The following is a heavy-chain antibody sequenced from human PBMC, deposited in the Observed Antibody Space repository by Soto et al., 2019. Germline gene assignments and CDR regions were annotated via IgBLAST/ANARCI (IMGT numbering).Heavy chain of an antibody. CDR3: ARDDPLKRPNWNYVSGGVWMDV. V-gene: IGHV3-21*01. CDR1: GFTFSSYS. CDR2: ISSSSSYI. J-gene: IGHJ6*02. D-gene: IGHD1-7*01. Sequence: PGGSLRLSCAASGFTFSSYSMNWVRQAPGKGLEWVSSISSSSSYIYCADSVKGRFTISRDNAKNSLYLQMNSLRAEDTAVYYCARDDPLKRPNWNYVSGGVWMDVWGQGTTVTVSS.